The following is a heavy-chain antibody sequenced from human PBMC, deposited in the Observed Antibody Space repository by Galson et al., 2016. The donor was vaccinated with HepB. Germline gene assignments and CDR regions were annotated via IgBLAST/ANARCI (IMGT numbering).Heavy chain of an antibody. V-gene: IGHV3-7*01. CDR2: IQQDGIEK. CDR3: ARDKVYFSTFGLLTTRDF. Sequence: SLRLSCAASGFTFRHYWMSWVRQAPGKGLEWVANIQQDGIEKNYVDSVKGRFTISRDNARNSLYLQMNTLRVDDTAVYYCARDKVYFSTFGLLTTRDFWGQGALVTVSS. CDR1: GFTFRHYW. D-gene: IGHD3/OR15-3a*01. J-gene: IGHJ4*02.